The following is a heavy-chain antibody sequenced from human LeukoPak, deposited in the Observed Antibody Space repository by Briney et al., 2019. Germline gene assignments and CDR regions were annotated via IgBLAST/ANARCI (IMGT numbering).Heavy chain of an antibody. Sequence: KPSETLSLTCTVSGGSISTYYWNWIRQPPGKGLEWIGYIYHSGSTNYNPSLQSRVTISVNTSKNQFSLNLNSVTAADTAVYYCARGGAACLHFQNWGQGTLVTVSS. D-gene: IGHD6-6*01. V-gene: IGHV4-59*01. CDR3: ARGGAACLHFQN. CDR2: IYHSGST. CDR1: GGSISTYY. J-gene: IGHJ1*01.